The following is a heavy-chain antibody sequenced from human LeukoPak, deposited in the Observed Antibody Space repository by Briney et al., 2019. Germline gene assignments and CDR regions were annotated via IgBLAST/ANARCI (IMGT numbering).Heavy chain of an antibody. D-gene: IGHD6-19*01. Sequence: GGSLRLSCAVSGFTFDDYAMHWVRQAPGKGLEWVSGISWNSGSIGYADSVKGRFTISRDNAKNSLYLQMNSLRAEDTALYYCAKADGIAVAAPSFFDYWGQGTLVTVS. CDR2: ISWNSGSI. J-gene: IGHJ4*02. CDR3: AKADGIAVAAPSFFDY. CDR1: GFTFDDYA. V-gene: IGHV3-9*01.